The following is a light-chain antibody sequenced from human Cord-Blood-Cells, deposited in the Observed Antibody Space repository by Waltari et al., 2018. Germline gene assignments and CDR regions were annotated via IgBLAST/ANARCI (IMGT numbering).Light chain of an antibody. V-gene: IGLV2-14*01. J-gene: IGLJ2*01. CDR2: EVS. CDR3: SSYTSSSTLV. Sequence: QSALTQPASVSGSPGQSITISCTGTSSDVGGYNYVSWYQQHPGNAPKLMIYEVSNRPSGFSNRFSGSKSGNTASLTISGLQAEDEADYYCSSYTSSSTLVFGGGTKLTVL. CDR1: SSDVGGYNY.